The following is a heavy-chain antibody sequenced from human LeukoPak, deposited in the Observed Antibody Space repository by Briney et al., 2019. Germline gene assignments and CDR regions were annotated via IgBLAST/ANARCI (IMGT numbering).Heavy chain of an antibody. Sequence: GRSLRLSCAASGFTFSSYAMHWVRQAPGKGLEWVAVISYDGSNKYYADSVKGRFTISRDNSKNTLYLQMNSLRAEDTAVYYCAKVEVEYSSSSSDYWGQGTLVTVSS. CDR2: ISYDGSNK. J-gene: IGHJ4*02. CDR3: AKVEVEYSSSSSDY. V-gene: IGHV3-30*04. CDR1: GFTFSSYA. D-gene: IGHD6-6*01.